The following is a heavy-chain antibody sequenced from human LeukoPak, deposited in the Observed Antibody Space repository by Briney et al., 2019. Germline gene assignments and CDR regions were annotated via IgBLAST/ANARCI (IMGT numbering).Heavy chain of an antibody. Sequence: SSVKVSCKASGYTFTRYYMHWVRQAPGQGLEWMGVINPSGGSTRYAQSFQGRVTLTRDTSTSTFYMGLSSLRSEDTAVYYCARDLEIDGYSYGVFDYWGQGTLLTVSS. V-gene: IGHV1-46*01. CDR2: INPSGGST. CDR1: GYTFTRYY. J-gene: IGHJ4*02. D-gene: IGHD5-18*01. CDR3: ARDLEIDGYSYGVFDY.